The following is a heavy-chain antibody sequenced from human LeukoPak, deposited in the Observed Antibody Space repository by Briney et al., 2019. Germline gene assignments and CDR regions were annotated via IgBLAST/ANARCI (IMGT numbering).Heavy chain of an antibody. D-gene: IGHD3-22*01. J-gene: IGHJ5*02. Sequence: GASAKVSCKASGYTFIDYYMHWVRQAPGQGLEWMGRINPSSGGTNYAQKFQGRVTMTRDTSISTAYMELSRLRSDDTAVYYCARDDNSGYYSGPWGQGTLVTVSS. CDR3: ARDDNSGYYSGP. CDR1: GYTFIDYY. V-gene: IGHV1-2*06. CDR2: INPSSGGT.